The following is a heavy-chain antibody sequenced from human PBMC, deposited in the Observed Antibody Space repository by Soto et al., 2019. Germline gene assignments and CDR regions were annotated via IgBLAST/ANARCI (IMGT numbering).Heavy chain of an antibody. D-gene: IGHD2-2*01. CDR3: ARSPYSVAGDGKQSNCYINR. CDR2: IKPNTDDT. V-gene: IGHV1-2*02. CDR1: GLTFSGFY. J-gene: IGHJ6*02. Sequence: ASVKASCKPSGLTFSGFYLHWVGQASGQGREWMGWIKPNTDDTGYAQKFQGRVTLTWDTSSSAGYMDLSRLRSDDTDVYYCARSPYSVAGDGKQSNCYINRWGPGTTVTVAS.